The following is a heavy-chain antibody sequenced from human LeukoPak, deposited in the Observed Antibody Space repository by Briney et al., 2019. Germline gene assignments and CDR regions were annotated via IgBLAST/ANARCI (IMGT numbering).Heavy chain of an antibody. CDR2: IYYSGST. V-gene: IGHV4-59*01. J-gene: IGHJ3*02. D-gene: IGHD3-22*01. CDR1: GGSISSYY. Sequence: SETLSLTCTVSGGSISSYYWSWIRQPPGKGLEWIGYIYYSGSTNYNPSLKSRVTISVDTSKNQFSLKLSSVTAADTAVYYCARDRGDYYDSSGYLIGAFDIWGQGTMVTVSS. CDR3: ARDRGDYYDSSGYLIGAFDI.